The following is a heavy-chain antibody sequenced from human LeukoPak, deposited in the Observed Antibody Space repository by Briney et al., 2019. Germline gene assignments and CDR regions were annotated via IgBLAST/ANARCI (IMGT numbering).Heavy chain of an antibody. CDR1: GFTFTTSS. Sequence: GGSLRLSCAASGFTFTTSSMNWVRQAPGKGLEWVSYISSSGSNIYYADSVRGRFTISRDNAKNSLYLQMNSLRAEDTAVYYCARDPGSGLLFDYWGQGVLVAVSS. D-gene: IGHD3-10*01. CDR3: ARDPGSGLLFDY. CDR2: ISSSGSNI. V-gene: IGHV3-48*03. J-gene: IGHJ4*02.